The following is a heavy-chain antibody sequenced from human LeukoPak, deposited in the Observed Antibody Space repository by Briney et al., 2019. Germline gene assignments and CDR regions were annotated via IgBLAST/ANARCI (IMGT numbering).Heavy chain of an antibody. CDR3: ARWEIRGSAHQLDY. V-gene: IGHV3-7*01. D-gene: IGHD1-26*01. Sequence: GGSLRLSCAASGFTFSSYWMSWVRQAPGKGLEWVADIKQDGSEKYYVGSVKGRFTISRDNAKNSMYLQMNSLRAEDSAVYYCARWEIRGSAHQLDYWGRGTLVTVSS. J-gene: IGHJ4*02. CDR1: GFTFSSYW. CDR2: IKQDGSEK.